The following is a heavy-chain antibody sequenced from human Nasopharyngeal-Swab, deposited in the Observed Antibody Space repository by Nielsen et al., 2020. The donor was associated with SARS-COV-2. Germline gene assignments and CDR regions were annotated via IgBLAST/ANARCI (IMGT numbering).Heavy chain of an antibody. Sequence: SETLSLTCTVSGGSITSGGFYWTWIRQHPGKGLEWIGYIYYSGNTYYNPSLESRITISVDTSKNQFSLKLNSVTAADTAVYYCARAWAGHYFDYWGRGTLVTVSS. CDR3: ARAWAGHYFDY. J-gene: IGHJ4*02. CDR1: GGSITSGGFY. CDR2: IYYSGNT. V-gene: IGHV4-31*03. D-gene: IGHD3-10*01.